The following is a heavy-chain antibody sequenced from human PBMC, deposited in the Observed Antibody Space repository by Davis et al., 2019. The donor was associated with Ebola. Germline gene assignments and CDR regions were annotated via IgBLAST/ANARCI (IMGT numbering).Heavy chain of an antibody. CDR2: INPSGGST. Sequence: ASVKVSCKASGYTFTSYYMHWVRQAPGQGLEWMGIINPSGGSTSYAQKFQGRVTMTRDTSTSTVYMELSSLRSEDTAVYYCARDVIPMITFGGVRAFDYWGQGTTVTVSS. CDR1: GYTFTSYY. CDR3: ARDVIPMITFGGVRAFDY. V-gene: IGHV1-46*01. D-gene: IGHD3-16*01. J-gene: IGHJ4*03.